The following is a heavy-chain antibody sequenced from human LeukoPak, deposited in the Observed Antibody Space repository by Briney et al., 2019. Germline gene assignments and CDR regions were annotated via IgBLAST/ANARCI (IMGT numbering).Heavy chain of an antibody. Sequence: PGGSLRLSCVASAFTVSTNYMIWVRQAPGKGLEWVSLIYGDGSTYYADSVKGRVTISRDNSKNTVFLQMNSLRAEDTALYYCARINYRAFSLWGQGTMVTVSS. D-gene: IGHD4-11*01. CDR2: IYGDGST. CDR1: AFTVSTNY. J-gene: IGHJ3*01. CDR3: ARINYRAFSL. V-gene: IGHV3-66*01.